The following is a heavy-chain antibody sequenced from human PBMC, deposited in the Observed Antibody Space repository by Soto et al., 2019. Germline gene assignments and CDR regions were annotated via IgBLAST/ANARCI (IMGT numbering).Heavy chain of an antibody. D-gene: IGHD2-21*01. J-gene: IGHJ6*03. Sequence: QVHLVQSGAEVKKPGSSVKVSCEASGGTFTSYIFTWVRQAPGQGLEWMGRSIPIQGTADYALKFQDRVTMTADKSTNTAYMELRSLRPDDTAVYYCAKSLVFVDHAYTDVWGKGTTVTVSS. CDR1: GGTFTSYI. CDR2: SIPIQGTA. CDR3: AKSLVFVDHAYTDV. V-gene: IGHV1-69*08.